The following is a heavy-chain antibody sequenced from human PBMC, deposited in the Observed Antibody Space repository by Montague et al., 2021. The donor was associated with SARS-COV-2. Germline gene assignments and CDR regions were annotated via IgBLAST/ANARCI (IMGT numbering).Heavy chain of an antibody. CDR1: GFSVSTSGLC. Sequence: PALVTPTQTLTLTCTFSGFSVSTSGLCVSWIRQPPGKALEWLALIDWDDDTYYSTSLKTRLATSKDTSKNQVVLTMTDMDPVDTGTYYCARIPEYSSGGGPDWYFDLWGRGTLVTVSS. CDR2: IDWDDDT. J-gene: IGHJ2*01. V-gene: IGHV2-70*01. CDR3: ARIPEYSSGGGPDWYFDL. D-gene: IGHD6-19*01.